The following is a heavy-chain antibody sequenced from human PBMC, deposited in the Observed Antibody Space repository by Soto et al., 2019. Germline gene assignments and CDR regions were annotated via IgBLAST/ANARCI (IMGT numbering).Heavy chain of an antibody. D-gene: IGHD2-2*01. V-gene: IGHV4-4*07. J-gene: IGHJ4*02. Sequence: SETLSLTCTVSGRSLTNYFWSLIRHPDGKGLEWIGRIYSSGNTNYNPSLKSRVTMSVDTSKNRISLSLSSVTAADTAMYFCAGGYCSSASCYLYYFDYWGQGTLVTSPQ. CDR3: AGGYCSSASCYLYYFDY. CDR2: IYSSGNT. CDR1: GRSLTNYF.